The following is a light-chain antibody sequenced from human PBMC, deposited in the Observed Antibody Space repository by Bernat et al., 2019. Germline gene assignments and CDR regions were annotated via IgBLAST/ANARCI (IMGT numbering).Light chain of an antibody. CDR1: QTVNSNY. V-gene: IGKV3-20*01. J-gene: IGKJ3*01. CDR2: GVS. CDR3: QHYGNSPRA. Sequence: EIVLTQSPGTLSLSPGERATLSCRASQTVNSNYLAWYQQKPGQAPRLLIFGVSSRAIGIPDRCSGSGSGTDFTLTISRLEPEDFAVYYCQHYGNSPRAFGPGTKVDLK.